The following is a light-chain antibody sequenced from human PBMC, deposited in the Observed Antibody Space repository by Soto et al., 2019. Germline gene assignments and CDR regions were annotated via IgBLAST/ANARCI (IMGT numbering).Light chain of an antibody. CDR2: INT. CDR3: AAWDDSLNGYL. Sequence: QSVLTQPPSASGTPGQRVTISCSGSSSNIGSNPVNWYQQLPGTAPKLLIYINTQRPSGVPDRFSGSKSGTSASLAISGLQSEDEADYYCAAWDDSLNGYLFGAGTKAPS. J-gene: IGLJ1*01. V-gene: IGLV1-44*01. CDR1: SSNIGSNP.